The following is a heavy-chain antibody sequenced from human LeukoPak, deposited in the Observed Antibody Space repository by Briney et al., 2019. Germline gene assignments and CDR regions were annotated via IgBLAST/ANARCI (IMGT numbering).Heavy chain of an antibody. Sequence: GGSLRLSCAASGFTFSSYATSWVRQAPGKGLEWVSAISGGGGSTYYADSVKGRFTISRDNSKNTLYLQMNSLRAEDTAVYYCAKVTTETFHYGDTGIYYFDYWGQGTLVTVSS. V-gene: IGHV3-23*01. D-gene: IGHD4-17*01. CDR1: GFTFSSYA. J-gene: IGHJ4*02. CDR2: ISGGGGST. CDR3: AKVTTETFHYGDTGIYYFDY.